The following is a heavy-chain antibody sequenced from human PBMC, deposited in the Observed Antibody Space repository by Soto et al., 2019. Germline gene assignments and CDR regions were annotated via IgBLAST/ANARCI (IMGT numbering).Heavy chain of an antibody. CDR3: ASPYCSGGSCYSYWYFDL. J-gene: IGHJ2*01. CDR1: GGTFSSYA. CDR2: IIPIFGTA. Sequence: QVQLVQSGAEVKKPGSSVKVSCKASGGTFSSYAISWVRQAPGQGLEWMGGIIPIFGTANYAQKFQGRVTITADEATSTAYMELSSLRSEDTAVYYCASPYCSGGSCYSYWYFDLWGRGTLVTVSS. D-gene: IGHD2-15*01. V-gene: IGHV1-69*01.